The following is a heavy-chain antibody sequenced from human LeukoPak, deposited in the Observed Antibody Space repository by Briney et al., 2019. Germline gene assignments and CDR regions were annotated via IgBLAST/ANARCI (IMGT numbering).Heavy chain of an antibody. J-gene: IGHJ6*03. CDR3: ARNRGPGENYYMDV. V-gene: IGHV1-69*13. Sequence: SVKVSCKASGGTFSSYAISWVRQAPGQGLEWMGGIIPIFGTANYAQKFQGRVTITADESTSTAYMELRSLTSDDTAVYYCARNRGPGENYYMDVWGTGTTVTVSS. CDR1: GGTFSSYA. CDR2: IIPIFGTA. D-gene: IGHD1-14*01.